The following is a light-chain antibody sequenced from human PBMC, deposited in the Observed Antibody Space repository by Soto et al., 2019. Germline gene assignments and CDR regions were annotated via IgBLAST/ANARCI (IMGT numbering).Light chain of an antibody. CDR3: QQRSNWPLT. V-gene: IGKV3-11*01. CDR2: DAS. J-gene: IGKJ4*01. CDR1: QSVSSS. Sequence: TQSPGTLSLSPGERATLSCRASQSVSSSLVWYQQKPGQAPRLLIYDASNRATGIPARFSGSGSGTDFTLTISSLEPEDFAVYYCQQRSNWPLTFGGGTKVDI.